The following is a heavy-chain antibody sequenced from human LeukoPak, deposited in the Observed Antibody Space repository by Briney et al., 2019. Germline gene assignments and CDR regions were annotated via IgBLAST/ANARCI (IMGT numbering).Heavy chain of an antibody. CDR2: MYHSGDT. J-gene: IGHJ4*02. Sequence: SETLSLTCTVSGYAVSSGYYWGWIRQPPGKGLEWIGSMYHSGDTYYNPSLKSRVTISKDTSKNQFSLKLSSVTAADTAVYYCTRDSSYMTTVDYWGQGTLVTVSS. V-gene: IGHV4-38-2*02. CDR3: TRDSSYMTTVDY. CDR1: GYAVSSGYY. D-gene: IGHD4-17*01.